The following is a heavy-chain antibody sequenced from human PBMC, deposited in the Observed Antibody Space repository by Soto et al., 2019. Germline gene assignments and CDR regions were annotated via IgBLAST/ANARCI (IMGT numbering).Heavy chain of an antibody. D-gene: IGHD1-26*01. V-gene: IGHV1-3*01. CDR2: INAGNGNT. CDR1: GYTFGSYD. CDR3: ARGGSLYWYFDL. J-gene: IGHJ2*01. Sequence: GASVKVSCKASGYTFGSYDMHWVRQAPGQRLEWMGWINAGNGNTKYSQKFQGRVTITRDTSASTAYMELSSLRSEDTAVYYCARGGSLYWYFDLWGRGTLVTVSS.